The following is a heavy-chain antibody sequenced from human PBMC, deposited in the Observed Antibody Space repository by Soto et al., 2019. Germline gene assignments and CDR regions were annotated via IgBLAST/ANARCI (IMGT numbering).Heavy chain of an antibody. D-gene: IGHD4-17*01. CDR2: MNPNSGNT. CDR3: ARGVKYGAYSRWFDP. J-gene: IGHJ5*02. Sequence: QVQLVQSGAEVKKPGASVKVSCKASGYTFTSYDINWVRQATGQGLEYLGWMNPNSGNTGYVQKFQRRVPMTRDPSISTAYMELSSLRSEDTAVYFCARGVKYGAYSRWFDPWGQGTLVTVSS. CDR1: GYTFTSYD. V-gene: IGHV1-8*01.